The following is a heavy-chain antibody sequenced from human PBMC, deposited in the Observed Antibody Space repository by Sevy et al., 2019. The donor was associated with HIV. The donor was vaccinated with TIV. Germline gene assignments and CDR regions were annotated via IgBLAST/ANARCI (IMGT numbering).Heavy chain of an antibody. D-gene: IGHD6-19*01. J-gene: IGHJ4*02. Sequence: SETLSLTCTVSGGSISSGGYYWSWIRQHPGKGLGWIGYIYYSGSTYYNPSLKSRVTISVDTSKNQFSLKLSSVTAADTAVYYCARDLRAVAGTPYFDYWGQGTLVTVSS. CDR2: IYYSGST. CDR3: ARDLRAVAGTPYFDY. CDR1: GGSISSGGYY. V-gene: IGHV4-31*03.